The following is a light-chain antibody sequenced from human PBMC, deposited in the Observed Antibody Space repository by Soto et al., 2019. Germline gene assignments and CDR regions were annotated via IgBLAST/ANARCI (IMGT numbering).Light chain of an antibody. CDR2: AAS. J-gene: IGKJ1*01. V-gene: IGKV1-9*01. CDR3: LQLNSYPRT. Sequence: DIQLTQSPSFLSASLGDRVAITCRASQGISSYLAWYHQKPGKAPKLLIYAASTLQSGVPSRFSGRGSGTEFTLTISSLQPEDFATYYCLQLNSYPRTFGQGTKVEIK. CDR1: QGISSY.